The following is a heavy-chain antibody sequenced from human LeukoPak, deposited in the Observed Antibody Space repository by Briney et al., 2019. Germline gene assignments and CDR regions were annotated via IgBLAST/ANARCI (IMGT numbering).Heavy chain of an antibody. J-gene: IGHJ2*01. CDR2: INPNSGGT. Sequence: GASVRLSCKASGYTFTGTYIHWVRQAPGQGLEWMGWINPNSGGTNYAQKFQGRVTMTRDTSISTAYMELSRLRSDDTAVYYCARDPYGTWYFDLWGRGTLVTVSS. CDR3: ARDPYGTWYFDL. V-gene: IGHV1-2*02. CDR1: GYTFTGTY. D-gene: IGHD3-10*01.